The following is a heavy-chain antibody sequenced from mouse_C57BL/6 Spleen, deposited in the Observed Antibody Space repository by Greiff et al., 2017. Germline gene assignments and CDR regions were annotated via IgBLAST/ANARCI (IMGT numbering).Heavy chain of an antibody. J-gene: IGHJ2*01. CDR2: INYDGSST. CDR1: GFTFSDYY. CDR3: ARHYGSSSFDY. D-gene: IGHD1-1*01. Sequence: EVKLMESEGGLVQPGSSMKLSCTASGFTFSDYYMAWVRQVPEKGLEWVANINYDGSSTYYLDSLKSRFIISIDNAKNILYLQMSSLNSEDTATYYCARHYGSSSFDYWGQGTTLTVAS. V-gene: IGHV5-16*01.